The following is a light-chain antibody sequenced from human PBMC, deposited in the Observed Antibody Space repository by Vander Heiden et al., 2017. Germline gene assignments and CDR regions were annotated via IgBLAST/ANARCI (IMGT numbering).Light chain of an antibody. V-gene: IGKV3-11*01. CDR1: QSVSSY. Sequence: EIVLTQSPATLSLSPGERATLSCRASQSVSSYLAWYQQKPGQAPRLLIYDASNRATGIPDRFSGSGSGTDFTLTSSSREPEDFAVYYWQQRSNWYTFGQGTKLEIK. CDR2: DAS. CDR3: QQRSNWYT. J-gene: IGKJ2*01.